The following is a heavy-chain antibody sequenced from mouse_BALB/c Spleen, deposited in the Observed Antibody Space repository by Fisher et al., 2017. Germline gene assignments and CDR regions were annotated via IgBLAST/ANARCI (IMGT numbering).Heavy chain of an antibody. D-gene: IGHD1-1*01. V-gene: IGHV5-9-3*01. CDR3: ARQRGKGGYAMDY. Sequence: GRFIISRDNAKNTLYLQMSSLRSEDTAMYYCARQRGKGGYAMDYWGQGTSVTVSS. J-gene: IGHJ4*01.